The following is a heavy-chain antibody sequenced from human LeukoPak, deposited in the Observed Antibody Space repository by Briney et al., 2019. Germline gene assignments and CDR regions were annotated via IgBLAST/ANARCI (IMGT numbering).Heavy chain of an antibody. J-gene: IGHJ4*02. Sequence: SETLSLTCTVSGGSINSGVYYWSWIRQPPGKGLEWIGSIYYSGSTYYNPSLKSRVTISVDTSKNQFSLKLSSVTAADTAVYYCARDRDTAMDTGFDYWGQGTLVTVSS. CDR1: GGSINSGVYY. CDR2: IYYSGST. D-gene: IGHD5-18*01. CDR3: ARDRDTAMDTGFDY. V-gene: IGHV4-39*07.